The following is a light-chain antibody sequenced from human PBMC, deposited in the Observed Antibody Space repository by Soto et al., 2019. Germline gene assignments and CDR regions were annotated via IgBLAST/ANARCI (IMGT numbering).Light chain of an antibody. V-gene: IGKV3-11*01. Sequence: IVLTQSPATLSLSPGERATLSCRASQSVNSFLAWYQQKPGQAPRLLIYDASNRATGIPARFSGSGSGTDFTLTISSLEPEDFANYYCQKRRDWPLTFGGGTKVEIK. CDR2: DAS. CDR3: QKRRDWPLT. J-gene: IGKJ4*01. CDR1: QSVNSF.